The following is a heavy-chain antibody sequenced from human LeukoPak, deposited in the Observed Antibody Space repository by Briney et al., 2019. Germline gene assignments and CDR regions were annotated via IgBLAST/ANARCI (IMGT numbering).Heavy chain of an antibody. D-gene: IGHD6-13*01. Sequence: GGSLRLSCAASGFTFSSFGMHWVRQAPGKGLEWVAVIWYDGSDKYYADSVKGRFTISRDNSKNTLILQMNSLRAEDTAVYYCARDQQLVFDYWGQGSLVTVSS. V-gene: IGHV3-33*01. J-gene: IGHJ4*02. CDR3: ARDQQLVFDY. CDR2: IWYDGSDK. CDR1: GFTFSSFG.